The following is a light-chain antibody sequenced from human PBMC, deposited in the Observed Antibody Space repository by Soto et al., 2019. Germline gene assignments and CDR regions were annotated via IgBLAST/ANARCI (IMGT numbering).Light chain of an antibody. CDR1: QSVNSY. CDR3: QQRSNWPQLT. CDR2: GAS. J-gene: IGKJ4*01. Sequence: EIVLTQSPATLSLSPGERATLSCRASQSVNSYLAWYQQKPGQAPRLLIYGASNRATGIPARFSGSGSGTDFTLTISSLEPEDFAVYYCQQRSNWPQLTFGGGTKVEIK. V-gene: IGKV3-11*01.